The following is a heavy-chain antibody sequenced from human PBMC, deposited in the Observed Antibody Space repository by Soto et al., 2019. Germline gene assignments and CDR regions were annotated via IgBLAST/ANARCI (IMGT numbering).Heavy chain of an antibody. Sequence: PSETLSLTCAVYGWSFSGYYWTWIRQPPGTGLEWIGEINHSGSTNYNPSLKSRITISPDTSNNQVSLQLNSVTPDDTAVYYCVRLIGNSWLDTWGQGTLVTVSS. CDR2: INHSGST. J-gene: IGHJ5*02. CDR3: VRLIGNSWLDT. V-gene: IGHV4-34*01. CDR1: GWSFSGYY. D-gene: IGHD2-8*01.